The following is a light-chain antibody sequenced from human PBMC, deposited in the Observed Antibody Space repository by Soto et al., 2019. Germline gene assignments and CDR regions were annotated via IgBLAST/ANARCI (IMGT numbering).Light chain of an antibody. Sequence: EIVMTQSPATLSVSPGERATLSCRASQSVSSYLAWYQQKPGLPPRLLIYDASTRATGIPDRFSGSGSGTDVTLTVSSLQSADFAVYYCQQYSNWPPLYTFGRGTKLEIK. CDR1: QSVSSY. J-gene: IGKJ2*01. CDR3: QQYSNWPPLYT. CDR2: DAS. V-gene: IGKV3-15*01.